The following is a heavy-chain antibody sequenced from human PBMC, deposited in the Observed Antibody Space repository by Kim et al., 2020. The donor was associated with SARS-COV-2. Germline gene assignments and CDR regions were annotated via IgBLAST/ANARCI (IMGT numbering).Heavy chain of an antibody. D-gene: IGHD3-10*01. CDR3: ARNPWSRLRGLTYSFYGMEA. V-gene: IGHV3-30-3*01. CDR2: ISYDGSNK. Sequence: GGSLRLSCTASGFTFSSCAIHWVRQAPGKGLEWVAVISYDGSNKNYADSVKGRFTISRDNSKNTLYLQMNSLRAEDTALDYYARNPWSRLRGLTYSFYGMEAWGPGASVTASS. CDR1: GFTFSSCA. J-gene: IGHJ6*01.